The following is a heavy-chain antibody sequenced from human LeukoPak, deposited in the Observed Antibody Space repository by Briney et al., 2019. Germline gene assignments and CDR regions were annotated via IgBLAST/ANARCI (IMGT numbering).Heavy chain of an antibody. CDR2: ISHSGSTI. J-gene: IGHJ4*02. CDR1: GFTFSSYE. CDR3: ARKGWQFDY. V-gene: IGHV3-48*03. Sequence: GGSLRLSCAASGFTFSSYEMNWVRQAPGKGLAWVSYISHSGSTIYYADSVKGRFTISRDNAKNSLYLQMNSLRAEDTAVYYCARKGWQFDYWGQGTLVSVSS. D-gene: IGHD6-19*01.